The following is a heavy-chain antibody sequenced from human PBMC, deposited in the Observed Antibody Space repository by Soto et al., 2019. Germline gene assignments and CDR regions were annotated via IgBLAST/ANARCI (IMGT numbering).Heavy chain of an antibody. V-gene: IGHV1-69*06. CDR1: GGTFSSYA. J-gene: IGHJ5*02. D-gene: IGHD6-13*01. CDR2: IIPIFGTA. CDR3: ARAPDSSSWYSPLIGGNWFDP. Sequence: QVQLVQSGAEVKKPGSSVKVSCKASGGTFSSYAISWVRQAPGQGLEWMGGIIPIFGTANYAQKFQGRVTITADKSTSTAYMELSSLRSEDTAVYYCARAPDSSSWYSPLIGGNWFDPWGQGTLVTVSS.